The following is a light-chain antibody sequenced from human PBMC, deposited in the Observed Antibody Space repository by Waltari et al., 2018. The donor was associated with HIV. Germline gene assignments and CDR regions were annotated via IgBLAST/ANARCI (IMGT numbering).Light chain of an antibody. V-gene: IGLV2-11*01. J-gene: IGLJ2*01. CDR1: SSDVGGYNH. Sequence: QSALTQPRPVSGSPGPSVTISCTGTSSDVGGYNHVSWYQQHPGKAPKLMIYDVSKRPSGVPDRFSGSKSGNTASLTISGLQAEDEADYYCCSYAGSYTWVFGGGTKLTVL. CDR2: DVS. CDR3: CSYAGSYTWV.